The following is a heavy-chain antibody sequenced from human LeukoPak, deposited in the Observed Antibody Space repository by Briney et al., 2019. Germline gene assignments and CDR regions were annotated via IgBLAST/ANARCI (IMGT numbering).Heavy chain of an antibody. Sequence: SETLSLTCTVSGGSVSSGSYYWSWIRQPPGKGLEWIGYIYYSGSTNYNPSLKSRVTISVDTSKNQFSLKLSSVTVADTAVYYCARGTYTGYIVVPDYWGQGTLVTVSS. CDR1: GGSVSSGSYY. J-gene: IGHJ4*02. D-gene: IGHD2-21*01. V-gene: IGHV4-61*01. CDR2: IYYSGST. CDR3: ARGTYTGYIVVPDY.